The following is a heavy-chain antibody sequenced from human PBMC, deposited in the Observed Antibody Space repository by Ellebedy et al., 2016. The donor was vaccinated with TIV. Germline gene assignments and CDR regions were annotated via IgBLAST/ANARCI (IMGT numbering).Heavy chain of an antibody. D-gene: IGHD2/OR15-2a*01. CDR3: ATISGPPRGY. V-gene: IGHV1-2*02. Sequence: ASVKVSCKASGYSFTDDYIHWVRQAPGQRLEWMGWIDPSSGTTDYAQKFQGRVTMTRDTSVSTAYMELRRLRSDDTAVYYCATISGPPRGYWGQGTLVTVSS. J-gene: IGHJ4*02. CDR2: IDPSSGTT. CDR1: GYSFTDDY.